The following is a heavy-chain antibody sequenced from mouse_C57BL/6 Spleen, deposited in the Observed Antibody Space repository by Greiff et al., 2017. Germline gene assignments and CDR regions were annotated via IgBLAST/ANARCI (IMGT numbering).Heavy chain of an antibody. D-gene: IGHD1-1*01. J-gene: IGHJ1*03. Sequence: VQLQQSGPELVKPGASVKISCKASGYTFTDYYMNWVKQSHGKSLEWIGDINPNNGGTSYNEKFKGKATLTVDKSSSTAYMELRSLTSEYSAVYYCAKGTDYYGSSYGWYFDVWGTGTTVTVSS. V-gene: IGHV1-26*01. CDR3: AKGTDYYGSSYGWYFDV. CDR1: GYTFTDYY. CDR2: INPNNGGT.